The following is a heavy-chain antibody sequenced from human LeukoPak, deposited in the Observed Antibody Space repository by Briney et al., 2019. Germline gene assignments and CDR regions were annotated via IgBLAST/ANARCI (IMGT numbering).Heavy chain of an antibody. V-gene: IGHV3-48*02. CDR3: ARASIAAADFFDY. J-gene: IGHJ4*02. D-gene: IGHD6-13*01. CDR1: GFTFSSYS. CDR2: ISSTSSTI. Sequence: GSLRLSCAASGFTFSSYSMIWVRQAPGKGLEWLSYISSTSSTIYYADSVRGRFTISRDNAKNSLYLQMNSLRNEDTAVYYCARASIAAADFFDYWGQGTLVTVYS.